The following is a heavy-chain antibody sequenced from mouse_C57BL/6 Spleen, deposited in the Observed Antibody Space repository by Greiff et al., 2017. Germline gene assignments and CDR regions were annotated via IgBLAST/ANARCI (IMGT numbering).Heavy chain of an antibody. CDR2: INPSNGGT. J-gene: IGHJ4*01. CDR3: ARPGELGRRAMDY. Sequence: QVQLQQPGTELVKPGASVKLSCKASGYTFTSYWMHWVKQRPGQGLEWIGNINPSNGGTNYNEKFKSKATLTVDKSSITAYMQLSSLTSEDSAVYYCARPGELGRRAMDYWGQGTSVTVSS. V-gene: IGHV1-53*01. D-gene: IGHD4-1*01. CDR1: GYTFTSYW.